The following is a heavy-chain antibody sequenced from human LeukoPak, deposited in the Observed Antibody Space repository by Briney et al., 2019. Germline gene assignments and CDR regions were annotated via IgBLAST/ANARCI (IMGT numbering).Heavy chain of an antibody. J-gene: IGHJ6*03. V-gene: IGHV3-15*01. D-gene: IGHD6-13*01. CDR3: TTAELVLRGLEYYYMDV. CDR1: GFTFSNAW. Sequence: GGSLRLSCAASGFTFSNAWMSWVRQAPGKGLEWVGRIKSKTDGGTTDYAAPVKGRFTISRDDSKNTLYLQMNSLKTEDTAVYYCTTAELVLRGLEYYYMDVWGKGTTVTVSS. CDR2: IKSKTDGGTT.